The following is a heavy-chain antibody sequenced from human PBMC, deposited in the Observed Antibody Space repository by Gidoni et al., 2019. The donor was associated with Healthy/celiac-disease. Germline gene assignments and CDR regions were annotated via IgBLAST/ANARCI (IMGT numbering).Heavy chain of an antibody. CDR2: IYPGDSAT. V-gene: IGHV5-51*01. D-gene: IGHD2-15*01. J-gene: IGHJ4*02. CDR3: ALPRYCSGGSCLYFDY. Sequence: EVQLVQSGAAVKKPGESLKISCKGSGDSFTSYWIGWVRQMPGKGLEWMWIIYPGDSATRYSPSFQGQVTISADKSISTAYLQWSSLKASDTAMYYCALPRYCSGGSCLYFDYWGQGTLVTVSS. CDR1: GDSFTSYW.